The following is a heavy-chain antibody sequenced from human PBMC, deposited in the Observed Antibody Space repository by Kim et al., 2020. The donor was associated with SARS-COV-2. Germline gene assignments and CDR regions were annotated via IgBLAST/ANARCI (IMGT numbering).Heavy chain of an antibody. CDR2: IYYSGST. D-gene: IGHD3-10*01. CDR3: AGSYYYGSGSYGY. V-gene: IGHV4-59*01. J-gene: IGHJ4*02. Sequence: ETLSLTCTVSGGSISSYYWSWIRQPPGKGLEWIGYIYYSGSTNYNPSLKSRVTISVDTSKNQFSLKLSSVTAADTAVYYCAGSYYYGSGSYGYWGQGTLVTVSS. CDR1: GGSISSYY.